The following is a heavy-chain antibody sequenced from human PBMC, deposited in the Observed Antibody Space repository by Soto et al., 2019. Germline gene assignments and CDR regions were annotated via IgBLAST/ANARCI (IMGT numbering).Heavy chain of an antibody. CDR3: ASGDVFDR. CDR1: GDSISGYY. V-gene: IGHV4-4*07. CDR2: IYSSGNA. Sequence: QVQLQESGPGLVKPSETVSLICTVSGDSISGYYWSWIRQPAGKGLEWIGRIYSSGNANYNPSLKSRVSMSVDMSKNQFSLKVTSVTAADTAMYYCASGDVFDRWGQGTKVTVSS. J-gene: IGHJ3*01.